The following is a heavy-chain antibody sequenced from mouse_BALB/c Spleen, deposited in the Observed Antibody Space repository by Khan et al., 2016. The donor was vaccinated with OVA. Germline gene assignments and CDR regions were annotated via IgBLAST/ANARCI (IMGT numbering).Heavy chain of an antibody. J-gene: IGHJ4*01. Sequence: EVELVASGGDLVKPGGSLKLSCAASGFTFSTFGMSWVRQTPDNRLEWVATISSGGTYTYYPDSVKRLFTISSDNAKNYQYLQMHSLRYDATAKYYCARHYIGVVAFWGQGTLVTVSA. CDR2: ISSGGTYT. CDR3: ARHYIGVVAF. D-gene: IGHD1-3*01. CDR1: GFTFSTFG. V-gene: IGHV5-6*01.